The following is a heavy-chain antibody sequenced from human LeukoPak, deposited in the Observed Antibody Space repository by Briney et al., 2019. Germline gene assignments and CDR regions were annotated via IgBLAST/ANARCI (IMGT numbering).Heavy chain of an antibody. V-gene: IGHV3-30*18. CDR3: AKEALSGSGSYSFDY. CDR2: ISYDGSNK. CDR1: GFTFSSYG. Sequence: PGRSLRLSCAASGFTFSSYGMHWVRQAPGKGLEWVAVISYDGSNKYYADSVKGRFTISRDNSKNTLYLQMNSLRAEDTAVYYCAKEALSGSGSYSFDYWGRGTLVTVSS. J-gene: IGHJ4*02. D-gene: IGHD3-10*01.